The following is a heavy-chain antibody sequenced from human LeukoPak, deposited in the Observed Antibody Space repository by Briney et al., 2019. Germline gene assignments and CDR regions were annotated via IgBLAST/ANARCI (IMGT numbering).Heavy chain of an antibody. CDR3: ARAIAVAGTKQTPEVGLYYYYYGMDV. CDR1: GGSISSYY. V-gene: IGHV4-59*01. J-gene: IGHJ6*02. D-gene: IGHD6-19*01. CDR2: IYYSGST. Sequence: PSETLSLTCTVSGGSISSYYWSWIRQPPGKGLEWIGYIYYSGSTNYNPSLKSRVTISVDTSKNQFSLKLSSVTAADTAVYYRARAIAVAGTKQTPEVGLYYYYYGMDVWGQGTTVTVSS.